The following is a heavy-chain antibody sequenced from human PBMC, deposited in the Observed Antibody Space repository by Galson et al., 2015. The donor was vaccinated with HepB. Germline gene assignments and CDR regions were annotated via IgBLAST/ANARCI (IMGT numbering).Heavy chain of an antibody. CDR2: MNPNSGNI. D-gene: IGHD4-17*01. V-gene: IGHV1-8*01. CDR1: GYTFTSYD. CDR3: ARGQGYGDYISYYYGMDV. Sequence: SVKVSCKASGYTFTSYDINWVRQATGQGLEWMGWMNPNSGNIGYAQKFQGRVTLTRSTSISTAYMELSSLTSEDTAVYYCARGQGYGDYISYYYGMDVWGQGTAVTVSS. J-gene: IGHJ6*02.